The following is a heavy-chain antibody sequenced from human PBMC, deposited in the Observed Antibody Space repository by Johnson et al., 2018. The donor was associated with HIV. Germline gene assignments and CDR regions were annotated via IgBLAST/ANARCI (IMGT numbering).Heavy chain of an antibody. CDR2: MSYDGSDK. Sequence: QMLLVESGGGVVQPGRSLRLTCAVSGFTFSRYVMHWVRQAPGKGLEWVAVMSYDGSDKYYADSVKGRLTISRDNAKNTLYLQMNSLRAEDTAVYYCARGVAMIVFWGQGTMVTVSS. D-gene: IGHD3-22*01. J-gene: IGHJ3*01. CDR1: GFTFSRYV. CDR3: ARGVAMIVF. V-gene: IGHV3-30*04.